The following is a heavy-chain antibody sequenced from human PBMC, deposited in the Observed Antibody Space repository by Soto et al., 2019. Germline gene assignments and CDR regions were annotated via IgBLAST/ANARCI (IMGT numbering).Heavy chain of an antibody. CDR2: ISAYNGNT. CDR3: ARFSGGSYNTYYFYYGMDV. V-gene: IGHV1-18*01. CDR1: GYTFTSYG. D-gene: IGHD2-15*01. J-gene: IGHJ6*02. Sequence: ASVKVSCKASGYTFTSYGISWVRQAPGQGLDWMGWISAYNGNTKYAQDLQGRVTMTTDTSTSTAYMELRSLRPDDTAVYYCARFSGGSYNTYYFYYGMDVWGQGTTVTVSS.